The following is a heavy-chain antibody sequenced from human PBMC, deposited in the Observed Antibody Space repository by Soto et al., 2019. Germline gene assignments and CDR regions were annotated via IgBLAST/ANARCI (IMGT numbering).Heavy chain of an antibody. CDR3: ARDIMGTNYYYYGMDV. V-gene: IGHV4-59*01. Sequence: QVQLQESGPGLVKPSETLSLTCTVSGGSISSYYWSWIRQPPGKGLEWIGYIYYSGSTNYNPSLKSRVTIPVATSKTQFSLKLSSVTAADTAVYYCARDIMGTNYYYYGMDVWGQGTTVTVSS. J-gene: IGHJ6*02. D-gene: IGHD2-8*01. CDR2: IYYSGST. CDR1: GGSISSYY.